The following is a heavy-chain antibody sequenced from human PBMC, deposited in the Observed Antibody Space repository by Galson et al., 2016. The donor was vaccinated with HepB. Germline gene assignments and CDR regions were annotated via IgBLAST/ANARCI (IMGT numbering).Heavy chain of an antibody. V-gene: IGHV3-30*04. D-gene: IGHD2-15*01. Sequence: SLRLSCAASGFIFSSYPMYWIRQIPGKGLEWVALISFDGSNKFYGDSVKGRFTISRDNSENTLNLQMDSLRAEDTAVYYCARMCSGGSCYSYWGQGTLVTVSS. CDR1: GFIFSSYP. CDR2: ISFDGSNK. CDR3: ARMCSGGSCYSY. J-gene: IGHJ4*02.